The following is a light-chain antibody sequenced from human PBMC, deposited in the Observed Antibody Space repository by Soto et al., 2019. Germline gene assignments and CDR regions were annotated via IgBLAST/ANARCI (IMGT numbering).Light chain of an antibody. Sequence: EIVLPQSPATLSLSPGERATLSCRASQSGSSYLAWYQQKPGQAPRLLIYDATNTPTGSPASLSGSGSGRDLTRTTTSLAPDGFEVWYWPERNNWTRAFGVGTKVEIK. J-gene: IGKJ4*01. CDR2: DAT. CDR1: QSGSSY. V-gene: IGKV3-11*02. CDR3: PERNNWTRA.